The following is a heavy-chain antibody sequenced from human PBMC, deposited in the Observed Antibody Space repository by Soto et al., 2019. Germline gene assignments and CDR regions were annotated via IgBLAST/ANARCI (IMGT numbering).Heavy chain of an antibody. CDR3: ARGDCSGGSCYVPDAFDI. CDR1: GGSISSGDYY. V-gene: IGHV4-30-4*01. CDR2: IYYSGST. J-gene: IGHJ3*02. D-gene: IGHD2-15*01. Sequence: PSETLSLTCTVSGGSISSGDYYWSWIRQPPGKGLEWIGYIYYSGSTYYNPSLKSRVTISVDTSKNQFSLKLSSVTAADTAVYYCARGDCSGGSCYVPDAFDIWGQGTMVTVSS.